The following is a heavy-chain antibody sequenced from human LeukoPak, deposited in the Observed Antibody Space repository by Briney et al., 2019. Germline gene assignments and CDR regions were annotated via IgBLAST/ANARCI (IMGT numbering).Heavy chain of an antibody. CDR1: GFTFSSYS. CDR3: ARETSGITGTTSY. J-gene: IGHJ4*02. CDR2: SSSSSSYI. D-gene: IGHD1-7*01. V-gene: IGHV3-21*01. Sequence: GGSLRLSCAASGFTFSSYSMNWVRQAPGKGLEWVSSSSSSSSYIYYADSVKGRFTISRDNAKNSLYLKMNSLRAEDTAVYYCARETSGITGTTSYWGQGTLVTVSS.